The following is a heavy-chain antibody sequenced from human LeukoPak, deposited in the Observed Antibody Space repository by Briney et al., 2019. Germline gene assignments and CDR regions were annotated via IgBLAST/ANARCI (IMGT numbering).Heavy chain of an antibody. Sequence: ASVKVSCKASGGTFSSYAISWVRQAPGQGLEWMGGIIPIFGTANYAQKFQGRVTITADESTSTAYMELSSLRSEDTAVYYCVSTSIAVAGHFDCWGQGTLVTVSS. J-gene: IGHJ4*02. CDR1: GGTFSSYA. CDR3: VSTSIAVAGHFDC. V-gene: IGHV1-69*13. D-gene: IGHD6-19*01. CDR2: IIPIFGTA.